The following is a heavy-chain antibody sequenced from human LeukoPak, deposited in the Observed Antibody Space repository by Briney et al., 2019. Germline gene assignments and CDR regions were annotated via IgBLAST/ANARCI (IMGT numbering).Heavy chain of an antibody. V-gene: IGHV4-38-2*01. Sequence: PSETLSLTCGVSVYSLSRGYYWAWIRQPPGKGLEWIGTIYHIGSTYYNPSLESRVTISVDTSKNEFSLNLNSVTAADTAVYYCARAGWIITSGIDYWGQGALVTVSS. D-gene: IGHD1-20*01. CDR2: IYHIGST. CDR3: ARAGWIITSGIDY. CDR1: VYSLSRGYY. J-gene: IGHJ4*02.